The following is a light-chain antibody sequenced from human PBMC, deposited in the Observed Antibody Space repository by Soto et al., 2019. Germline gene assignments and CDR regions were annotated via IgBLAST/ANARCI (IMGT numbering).Light chain of an antibody. CDR2: K. CDR1: QSISGW. J-gene: IGKJ1*01. V-gene: IGKV1-5*03. Sequence: DIQMTQSPSTLSASVGDSVIITCRASQSISGWMAWYQQKPGKAPSLLIYKTLKSGVPSRFSGSGSGTEFTLTISSLQPEDFATYYCQQYHTYSFGQGTKVELK. CDR3: QQYHTYS.